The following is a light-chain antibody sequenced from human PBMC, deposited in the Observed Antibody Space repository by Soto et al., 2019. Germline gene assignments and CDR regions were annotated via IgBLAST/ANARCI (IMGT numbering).Light chain of an antibody. CDR2: DAS. CDR1: QSVSSY. Sequence: EIVLTQSPATLSLSPGERATLSCRASQSVSSYLAWYQQKPGQAPRLLIYDASNRATGIPARFSGSGSGTDFTLTISSLEPEVFAVYYCQQRSNGPPTFGQGNKLEIK. CDR3: QQRSNGPPT. J-gene: IGKJ2*01. V-gene: IGKV3-11*01.